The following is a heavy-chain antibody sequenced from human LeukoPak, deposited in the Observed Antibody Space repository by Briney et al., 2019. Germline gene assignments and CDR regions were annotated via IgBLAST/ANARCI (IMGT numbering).Heavy chain of an antibody. CDR2: ISYDGSNK. CDR1: GFTFSSYA. D-gene: IGHD2-2*01. Sequence: GGSLRLSCAASGFTFSSYAMHWVRQAPGKGLEWVAVISYDGSNKYYADSVKGRFTISRDNSKNTLYLQMNSLRAEDTAVYYCARAFIVVAPAASGGIDYWGQGTLVTVSS. V-gene: IGHV3-30*01. CDR3: ARAFIVVAPAASGGIDY. J-gene: IGHJ4*02.